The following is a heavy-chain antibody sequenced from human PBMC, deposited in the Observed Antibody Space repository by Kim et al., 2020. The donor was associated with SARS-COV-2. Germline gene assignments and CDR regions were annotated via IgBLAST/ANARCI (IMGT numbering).Heavy chain of an antibody. J-gene: IGHJ4*02. Sequence: AQKLQGRVTMTTDTSTSTAYMELSSLRSDDTAVYYCARDREGSGSAPAHYWGQGTLVTVSS. CDR3: ARDREGSGSAPAHY. D-gene: IGHD3-10*01. V-gene: IGHV1-18*01.